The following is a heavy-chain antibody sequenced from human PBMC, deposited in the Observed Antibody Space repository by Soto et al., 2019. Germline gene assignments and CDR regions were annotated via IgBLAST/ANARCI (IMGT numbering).Heavy chain of an antibody. D-gene: IGHD2-15*01. J-gene: IGHJ6*02. V-gene: IGHV2-26*01. CDR2: IFSNDEK. CDR1: GFSLSNARMG. CDR3: ARPYFVSGMDL. Sequence: QVTLKESGPVLVKPTETLTLTCTVSGFSLSNARMGVSWIRQPPGKALEWLAHIFSNDEKSYSTSLKSRLTISQETSKSQVGLTMTHMDPVDPATYYCARPYFVSGMDLWGQGTTVTVSS.